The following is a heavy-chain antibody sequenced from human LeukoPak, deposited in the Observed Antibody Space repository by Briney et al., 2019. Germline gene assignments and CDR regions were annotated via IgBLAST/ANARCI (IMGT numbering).Heavy chain of an antibody. D-gene: IGHD3-16*01. Sequence: GGSLRLSCAASGFTFSSYSMNWARLPPGKGLEWVASINHNGNVNYYVDSVKGRFTISRDNAKNSLYLQMTNLRAEDPAVYFCARGGGLDVWGQGATVTVSS. CDR1: GFTFSSYS. CDR3: ARGGGLDV. J-gene: IGHJ6*02. CDR2: INHNGNVN. V-gene: IGHV3-7*03.